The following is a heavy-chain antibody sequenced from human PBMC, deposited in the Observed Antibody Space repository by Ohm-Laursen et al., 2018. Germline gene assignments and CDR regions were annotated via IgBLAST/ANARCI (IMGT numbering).Heavy chain of an antibody. D-gene: IGHD3-16*01. CDR3: ASGHNYGYDNYYYGMDV. Sequence: SETLSLTCTVSGGSISNQHWNWVRQSPGKGLEWIGYIYHSGSTKYNPFFNSRVTISVDTSQNQFSLNLRSVTTADTAVYYCASGHNYGYDNYYYGMDVWGQGTTVTVSS. CDR2: IYHSGST. CDR1: GGSISNQH. J-gene: IGHJ6*02. V-gene: IGHV4-59*11.